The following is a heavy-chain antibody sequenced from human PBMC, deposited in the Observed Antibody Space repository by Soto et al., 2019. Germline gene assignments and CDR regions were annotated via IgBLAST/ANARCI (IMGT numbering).Heavy chain of an antibody. D-gene: IGHD3-3*01. V-gene: IGHV1-69*12. CDR3: ARGGTRSRVVDLRGVYYFDY. CDR1: GGTFSSYA. CDR2: IIPIFGTA. Sequence: QVQLVQSGAEVKKPGSSVKVSCKASGGTFSSYAISWVRQAPGQGLEWMGGIIPIFGTANYAQKFQVRVTITADESTSTAYMELSSLRSEDTAVYYCARGGTRSRVVDLRGVYYFDYWGQGTLVTVSS. J-gene: IGHJ4*02.